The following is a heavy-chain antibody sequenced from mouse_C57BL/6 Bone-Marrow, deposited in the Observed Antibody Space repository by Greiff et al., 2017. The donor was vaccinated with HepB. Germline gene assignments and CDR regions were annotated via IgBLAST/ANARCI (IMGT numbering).Heavy chain of an antibody. Sequence: QVQLQQPGAELVMPGASVKLSCKASGYTFTSYWMHWVKQRPGQGLEWIGEIDPSDSYTNYNQKFKGKSTLTVDKSSSTAYMQLSSLTSEDSAVYYCARSGFPDYWGQGTPLTDSS. CDR1: GYTFTSYW. J-gene: IGHJ2*01. V-gene: IGHV1-69*01. CDR2: IDPSDSYT. CDR3: ARSGFPDY.